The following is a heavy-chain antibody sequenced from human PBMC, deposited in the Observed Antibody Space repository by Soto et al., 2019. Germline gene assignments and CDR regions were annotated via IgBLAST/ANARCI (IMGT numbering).Heavy chain of an antibody. J-gene: IGHJ3*02. V-gene: IGHV6-1*01. CDR1: GDSVSSNSAA. Sequence: QTLSLTCVISGDSVSSNSAAWNWVRQSPSRGLEWLGRTYYRSKWYNDYAVSVKSRITINPDTSKNQFSLQLNSVTPEDTAVYYCARKYSTSWADAFDIWGQGTMVTVSS. CDR2: TYYRSKWYN. D-gene: IGHD6-13*01. CDR3: ARKYSTSWADAFDI.